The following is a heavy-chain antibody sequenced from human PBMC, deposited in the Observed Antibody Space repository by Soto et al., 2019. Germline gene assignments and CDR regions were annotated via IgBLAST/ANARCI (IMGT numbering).Heavy chain of an antibody. V-gene: IGHV1-69*06. Sequence: QVQLVQSGAEGKRPGSSAKVSCKPSGGTFNTLSINWVRQAPGQGLEWMGAIIPFFDSTNYAQKFQDRVTITADKSLDTAYLELNNLRSDDTAVYYCTTRDQGRFDHWGQGTPLTVSS. CDR2: IIPFFDST. CDR3: TTRDQGRFDH. J-gene: IGHJ4*02. CDR1: GGTFNTLS.